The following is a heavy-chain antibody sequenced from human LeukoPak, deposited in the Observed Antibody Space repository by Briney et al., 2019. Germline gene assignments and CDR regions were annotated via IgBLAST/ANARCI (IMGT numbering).Heavy chain of an antibody. CDR3: ASDFSFDD. J-gene: IGHJ4*02. CDR2: IYTSGRT. V-gene: IGHV4-4*07. CDR1: GGSISSYY. Sequence: SETLSLTCTVSGGSISSYYWSWLRQPAGKGLEWIGRIYTSGRTNYNPSLQSRVTMSVDTSKNQFSLKLSSVTAADTAVYSCASDFSFDDWGQGTPVTVSS.